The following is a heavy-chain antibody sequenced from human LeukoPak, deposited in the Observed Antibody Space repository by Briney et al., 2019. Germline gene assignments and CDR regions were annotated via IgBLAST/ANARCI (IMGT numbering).Heavy chain of an antibody. V-gene: IGHV3-74*01. J-gene: IGHJ4*02. CDR3: AKDHYWSIDY. D-gene: IGHD3-3*01. CDR1: GFDFSSNW. CDR2: IKGDRIST. Sequence: GGSLRLSCAASGFDFSSNWMHWVRHAPGQGLVWVSRIKGDRISTNYADSVKGRFTISRDIAKNTLYLQMNSLRAEDTGVYYCAKDHYWSIDYWGRGTLVTVSS.